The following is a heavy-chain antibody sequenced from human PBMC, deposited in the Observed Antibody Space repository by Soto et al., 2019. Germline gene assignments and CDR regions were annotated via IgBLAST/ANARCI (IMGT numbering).Heavy chain of an antibody. V-gene: IGHV1-69*13. CDR2: IIPIFGTA. J-gene: IGHJ6*02. CDR1: GGTFSSYA. D-gene: IGHD6-6*01. Sequence: GASVKVSCKASGGTFSSYAISWVRQAPGQGLEWMGGIIPIFGTANYAQKFQGRVTITADESTSTAYMELSSLRSEDTAVYYCARDRWYSSSSAYYYYGMDVWGQGTRVTVSS. CDR3: ARDRWYSSSSAYYYYGMDV.